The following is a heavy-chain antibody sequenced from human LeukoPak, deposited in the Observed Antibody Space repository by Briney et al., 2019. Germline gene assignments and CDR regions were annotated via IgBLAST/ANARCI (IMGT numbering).Heavy chain of an antibody. V-gene: IGHV3-21*01. Sequence: GGSLRLSCAASGFDFSVHSMNWVRQAPGQGLEWVSSISWNSGAIYYVDSVKGRFTISRDNSRNLLYLQMNSLRVEDTAIYYCTRESSITARLETDYWGQGTLVTVSS. D-gene: IGHD6-6*01. CDR1: GFDFSVHS. CDR2: ISWNSGAI. J-gene: IGHJ4*02. CDR3: TRESSITARLETDY.